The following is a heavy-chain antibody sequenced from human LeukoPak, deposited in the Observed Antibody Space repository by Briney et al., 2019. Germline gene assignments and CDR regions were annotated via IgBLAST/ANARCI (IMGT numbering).Heavy chain of an antibody. D-gene: IGHD3-10*01. V-gene: IGHV1-2*06. Sequence: ASVKVSCKASGYTFTGYYMHWVRQAPGQGLEWMGRISPNSGGTNYAQKFQGRVTMTRDTSISTAYMELSRLRSDDTAVYYCARAPESLLWFGELLALFDYWGQGTLVTVSS. CDR3: ARAPESLLWFGELLALFDY. J-gene: IGHJ4*02. CDR2: ISPNSGGT. CDR1: GYTFTGYY.